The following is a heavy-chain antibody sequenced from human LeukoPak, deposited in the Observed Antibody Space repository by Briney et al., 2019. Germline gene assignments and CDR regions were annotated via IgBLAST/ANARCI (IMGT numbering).Heavy chain of an antibody. V-gene: IGHV4-59*01. CDR2: IYYSGST. CDR3: ARGGDLGSRFDP. J-gene: IGHJ5*02. Sequence: SGTLSLTCTVSGGSISNYYWSWIRQSPGKGLEWIGYIYYSGSTNYNPSLKSRVTILVDTSKNQFSLKLKSVTAADTAVYYCARGGDLGSRFDPWGQGTLVTVSS. D-gene: IGHD4-17*01. CDR1: GGSISNYY.